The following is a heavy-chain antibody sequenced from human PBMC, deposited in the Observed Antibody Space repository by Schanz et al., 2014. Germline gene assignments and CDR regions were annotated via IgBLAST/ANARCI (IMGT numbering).Heavy chain of an antibody. D-gene: IGHD5-12*01. J-gene: IGHJ6*02. CDR3: ARDLTVDTGYVVHYYYYGMDV. Sequence: QVQLVQSGAEVKKPGSSVKVSCKASGGTFSTYTISWVRQAPGQGLEWMGRIIPILGIANYAQKFQGRVTITADKSTFTADMDVSSLRSEDTAVYYCARDLTVDTGYVVHYYYYGMDVWGQGTTVTVSS. CDR2: IIPILGIA. V-gene: IGHV1-69*08. CDR1: GGTFSTYT.